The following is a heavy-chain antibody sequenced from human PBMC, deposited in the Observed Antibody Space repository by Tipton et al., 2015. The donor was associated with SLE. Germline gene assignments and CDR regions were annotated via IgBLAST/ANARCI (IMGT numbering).Heavy chain of an antibody. CDR1: GGSFSGYY. Sequence: TLSLTCAVYGGSFSGYYWSWIRQPPGKGLEWIGEINHSGSTNYNPSLKSRVTISVDTSKNQFSLKLSSVTAADTAVYYCATVREYGYGDYGDYWGQGTLVTVSS. D-gene: IGHD4-17*01. J-gene: IGHJ4*02. CDR3: ATVREYGYGDYGDY. V-gene: IGHV4-34*01. CDR2: INHSGST.